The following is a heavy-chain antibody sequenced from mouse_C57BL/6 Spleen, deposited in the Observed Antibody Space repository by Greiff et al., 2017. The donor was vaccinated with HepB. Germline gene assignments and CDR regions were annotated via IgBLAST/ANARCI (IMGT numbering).Heavy chain of an antibody. CDR3: ARDDGNYKGFDY. Sequence: QVQLQQPGAELVMPGASVKLSCKASGYTFTSYWMHWVKQRPGQGLEWIGEIDPSDSYTNYNQKFKGKSTLTVDKSSSTAYMQLSSLTSEDSAVYSCARDDGNYKGFDYWGQGTTLTVSS. V-gene: IGHV1-69*01. J-gene: IGHJ2*01. CDR1: GYTFTSYW. CDR2: IDPSDSYT. D-gene: IGHD2-3*01.